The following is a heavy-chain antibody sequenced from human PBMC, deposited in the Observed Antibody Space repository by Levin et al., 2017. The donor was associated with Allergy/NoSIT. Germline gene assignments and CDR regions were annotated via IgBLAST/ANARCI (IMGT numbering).Heavy chain of an antibody. J-gene: IGHJ4*02. CDR1: GFTFSNYA. CDR2: ISYDGSGK. Sequence: GESLKISCAASGFTFSNYAMHWVRQAPGKGPEWVAVISYDGSGKYYADSVKGRFTISRDNSKNTLYLQVNSLKPEDTAVYYCAVQRSPGIVDATMGFNYWGQGTLVTVSS. D-gene: IGHD1-26*01. V-gene: IGHV3-30-3*01. CDR3: AVQRSPGIVDATMGFNY.